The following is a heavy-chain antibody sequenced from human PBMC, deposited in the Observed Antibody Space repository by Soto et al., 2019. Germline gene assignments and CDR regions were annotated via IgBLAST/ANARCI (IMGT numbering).Heavy chain of an antibody. CDR3: GKHPRGGDHYGSGSLHRAFVI. CDR1: GGSISSSSYY. CDR2: IYYSGST. J-gene: IGHJ3*02. V-gene: IGHV4-39*01. D-gene: IGHD3-10*01. Sequence: SETLSLTCTVSGGSISSSSYYWGWIRQPPGKGLEWIGSIYYSGSTYYNPSLKSRVTISVDTSKNQFSLKLSSVTAADTAVYYCGKHPRGGDHYGSGSLHRAFVIGGKGKMVT.